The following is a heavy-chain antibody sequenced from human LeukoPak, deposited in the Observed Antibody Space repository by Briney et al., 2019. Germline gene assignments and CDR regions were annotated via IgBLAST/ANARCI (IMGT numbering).Heavy chain of an antibody. CDR2: IYHSGST. Sequence: SETLSLTCTVSGGSISSFYWSWLRQPPGKGLEWIGEIYHSGSTNYNPSLKSRVTISVDKSKNQFSLKLSSVTAADTAVYYCARNYYDSSGYAIFDYWGQGTLVTVSS. D-gene: IGHD3-22*01. CDR1: GGSISSFYW. J-gene: IGHJ4*02. CDR3: ARNYYDSSGYAIFDY. V-gene: IGHV4-59*12.